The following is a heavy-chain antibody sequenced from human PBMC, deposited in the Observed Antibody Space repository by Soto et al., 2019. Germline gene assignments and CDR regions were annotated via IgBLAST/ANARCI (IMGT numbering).Heavy chain of an antibody. J-gene: IGHJ5*02. D-gene: IGHD6-19*01. V-gene: IGHV1-18*01. CDR3: ARELYSSGLAADP. CDR1: GYTFTTYG. CDR2: ISPYNGNT. Sequence: ASVKVSCKASGYTFTTYGVSWVRQAPGQGLEWMGWISPYNGNTNYAQKLQGRVTMTTDTSTSTAYMELRSLRSDDTAVYYCARELYSSGLAADPWGQGTLVTVSS.